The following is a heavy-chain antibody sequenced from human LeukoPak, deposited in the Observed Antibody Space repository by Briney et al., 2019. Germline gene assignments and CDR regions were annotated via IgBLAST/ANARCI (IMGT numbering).Heavy chain of an antibody. V-gene: IGHV4-4*09. J-gene: IGHJ5*02. CDR2: IYTSGST. Sequence: PSETLSLTCTVSGGSISSYYWSWIRQPPGKGLEWIVYIYTSGSTNYNPSLKSRVTISVDTSKNQFSLKLSSVTAADTAVYYCARLHGNWFDPWGQGTLVTVSS. CDR1: GGSISSYY. CDR3: ARLHGNWFDP.